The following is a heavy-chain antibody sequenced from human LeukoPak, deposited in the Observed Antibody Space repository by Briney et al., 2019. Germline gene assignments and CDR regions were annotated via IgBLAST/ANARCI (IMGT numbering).Heavy chain of an antibody. J-gene: IGHJ3*02. V-gene: IGHV1-69*13. CDR1: GGTFSSYA. CDR3: AHLAAAGYDAFDI. CDR2: IIPIFGTA. Sequence: SVKVSCKASGGTFSSYAISWVRQAPGQGLEWMGGIIPIFGTANYAQKFQGRVTITADESTSTAYMELSSLRSEDTAVYYCAHLAAAGYDAFDIWGQGTMVTVSS. D-gene: IGHD6-13*01.